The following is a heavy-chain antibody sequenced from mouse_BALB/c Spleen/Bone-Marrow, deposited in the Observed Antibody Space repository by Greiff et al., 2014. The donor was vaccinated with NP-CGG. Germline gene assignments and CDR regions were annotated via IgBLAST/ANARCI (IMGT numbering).Heavy chain of an antibody. CDR3: ARDRGVQGYAMDY. V-gene: IGHV5-4*02. CDR1: GFTFSDYY. Sequence: EAQRVESGGGLVKPGGSLKLSCAASGFTFSDYYMYWVRQTPEKRLEWVATISDGGSYTYYPDSVKGRFTISRDIAKNNLYLQMSSLKSEDTAMYYCARDRGVQGYAMDYWGQGTSVTVSS. J-gene: IGHJ4*01. CDR2: ISDGGSYT. D-gene: IGHD2-14*01.